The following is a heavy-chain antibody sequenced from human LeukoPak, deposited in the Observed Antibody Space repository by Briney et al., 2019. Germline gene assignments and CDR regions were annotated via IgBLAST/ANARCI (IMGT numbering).Heavy chain of an antibody. J-gene: IGHJ4*02. CDR1: GFAVSSNY. CDR3: AKVKGWYGEGYFDY. V-gene: IGHV3-53*01. D-gene: IGHD3-10*01. Sequence: GGSLRLSCAASGFAVSSNYMNWVRQAPGKGLEWVSVLYPDGRTYYGDSVKGRFTISRDISKNTLFLQMTSLRAEDTAVYYCAKVKGWYGEGYFDYWGQGNLVTVSA. CDR2: LYPDGRT.